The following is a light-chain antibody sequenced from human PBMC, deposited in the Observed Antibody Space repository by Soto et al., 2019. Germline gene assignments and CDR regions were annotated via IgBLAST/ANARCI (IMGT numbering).Light chain of an antibody. V-gene: IGKV1-5*03. CDR2: KAS. Sequence: DIQMTQSPSTLSATMGDRVTITCRASQSINDWVAWYQQKPGRAPKFLIYKASNLESGVPSRFSGSGSGTEFTLTISSLQPDDFATHYCQHWYGFSSTFGQGTKVEIK. CDR1: QSINDW. CDR3: QHWYGFSST. J-gene: IGKJ1*01.